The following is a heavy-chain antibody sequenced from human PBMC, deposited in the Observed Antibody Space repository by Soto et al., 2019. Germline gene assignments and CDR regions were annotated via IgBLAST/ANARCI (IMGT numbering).Heavy chain of an antibody. CDR3: ARASNYYDSSGYQYYFDY. CDR2: IYHSGST. V-gene: IGHV4-30-2*01. J-gene: IGHJ4*02. D-gene: IGHD3-22*01. Sequence: TLSLTCAVSGGSISSGGYSWSWIRHPPGKGLEWIGYIYHSGSTYYNPSPKSRVTISVDRSKNQFSLKLSSVTAADTAVYYCARASNYYDSSGYQYYFDYWGQGTLVTVSS. CDR1: GGSISSGGYS.